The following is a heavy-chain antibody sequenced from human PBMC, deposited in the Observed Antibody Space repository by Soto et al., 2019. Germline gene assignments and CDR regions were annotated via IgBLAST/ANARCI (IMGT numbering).Heavy chain of an antibody. CDR3: AGGGAAGKGRYYYYGMDV. CDR2: IYYSGST. CDR1: GGSISSSSYY. Sequence: PSETLSLTCTVSGGSISSSSYYWGWIRQPPGKGLEWIGSIYYSGSTYYNPSLKSRVTISVDTSKNQFSLKLSSVTAADTAGYYWAGGGAAGKGRYYYYGMDVWGQGTTVTVSS. V-gene: IGHV4-39*01. D-gene: IGHD6-13*01. J-gene: IGHJ6*02.